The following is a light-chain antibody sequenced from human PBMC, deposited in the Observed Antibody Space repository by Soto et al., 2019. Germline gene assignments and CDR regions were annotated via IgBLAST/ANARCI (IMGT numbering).Light chain of an antibody. J-gene: IGKJ1*01. V-gene: IGKV2-28*01. CDR1: QSLLHTNGYNY. CDR2: LGS. Sequence: DSVMTQSPLSLSVTPGEPASISCRSSQSLLHTNGYNYLDWYLQRPGPSPQLLIYLGSHRASGVPDRFSGSGSGTDFTLKISRVEAEDVGVYYCMQALQIRVEFGQGTKVQI. CDR3: MQALQIRVE.